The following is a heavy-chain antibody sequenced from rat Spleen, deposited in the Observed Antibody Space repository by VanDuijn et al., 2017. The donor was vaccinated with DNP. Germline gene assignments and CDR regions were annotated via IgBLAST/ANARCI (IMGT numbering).Heavy chain of an antibody. J-gene: IGHJ2*01. V-gene: IGHV5S13*01. CDR1: GFTFSKYG. CDR2: ITSSGGST. CDR3: ARHYYDGSYYFDY. D-gene: IGHD1-12*02. Sequence: EVHLVESGGGLVQPGRSLKLSCVASGFTFSKYGMAWVRQAPTKGLEWVASITSSGGSTYYPDSVKGRFTISRDNAKNTLYLQMNSLRSEDTATYYCARHYYDGSYYFDYWGQGVMVTVSS.